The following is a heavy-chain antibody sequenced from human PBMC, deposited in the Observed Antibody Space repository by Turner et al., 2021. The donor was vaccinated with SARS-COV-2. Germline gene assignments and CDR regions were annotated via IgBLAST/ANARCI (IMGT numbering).Heavy chain of an antibody. J-gene: IGHJ4*02. CDR1: GYRFSDYY. CDR2: INPKNVDN. CDR3: ARAPSQYCTYGTCYEGFFDY. V-gene: IGHV1-2*02. Sequence: QVQLVQSGSEVKRPGASVKVSCKASGYRFSDYYIHWVRQAPGQGLEWVGWINPKNVDNHFPQNFRGRVTMTRETSISTVYMELTRLRSDDTAVYYCARAPSQYCTYGTCYEGFFDYWGQGSLVTVSS. D-gene: IGHD2-15*01.